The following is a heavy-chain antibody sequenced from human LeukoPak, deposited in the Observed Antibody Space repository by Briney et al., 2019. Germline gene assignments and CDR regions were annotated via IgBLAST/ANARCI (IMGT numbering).Heavy chain of an antibody. Sequence: GGFLRLSCAASGFTFSSYAMHWVRQAPGKGLEWVAVISYDGSNKYYADSVKGRFTISRDNSKNTLYLQMNSLRAEDTAVYYCARSLYYYGSGSLDYWGQGTLVTVSS. CDR1: GFTFSSYA. V-gene: IGHV3-30-3*01. CDR3: ARSLYYYGSGSLDY. CDR2: ISYDGSNK. J-gene: IGHJ4*02. D-gene: IGHD3-10*01.